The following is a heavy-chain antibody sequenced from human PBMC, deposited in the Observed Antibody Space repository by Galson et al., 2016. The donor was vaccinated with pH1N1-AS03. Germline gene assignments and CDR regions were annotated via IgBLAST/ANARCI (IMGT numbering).Heavy chain of an antibody. J-gene: IGHJ4*02. D-gene: IGHD2/OR15-2a*01. Sequence: PALVKPPQTLTLTCAFSGFSLATSGVGVGWIRQPPGKALEWLALIYWDDDKLYNPSLKSRLTVTKDTSKNLVVLTLTDMDPVDTATYLCTRSRYYNTNLYYFDYWGQGTLVTVSS. CDR3: TRSRYYNTNLYYFDY. CDR2: IYWDDDK. V-gene: IGHV2-5*02. CDR1: GFSLATSGVG.